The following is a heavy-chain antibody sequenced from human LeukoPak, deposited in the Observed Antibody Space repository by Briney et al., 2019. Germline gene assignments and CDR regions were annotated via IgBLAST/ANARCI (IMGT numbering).Heavy chain of an antibody. CDR2: MNPNSGNT. CDR3: ARGRSIAAAGTPSHDAFDI. D-gene: IGHD6-13*01. J-gene: IGHJ3*02. V-gene: IGHV1-8*03. CDR1: GYTFTSYD. Sequence: ASVKVSCKASGYTFTSYDINWVRQATGQGLEWMGWMNPNSGNTGYAQKFQGRVTITRNTSISTAYMELSSLRSEDTAVYYCARGRSIAAAGTPSHDAFDIWGQGTMVTVSS.